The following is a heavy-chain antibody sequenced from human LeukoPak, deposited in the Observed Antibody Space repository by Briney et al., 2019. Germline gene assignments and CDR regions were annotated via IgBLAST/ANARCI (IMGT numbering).Heavy chain of an antibody. D-gene: IGHD2-2*01. J-gene: IGHJ4*02. Sequence: KSGGSLRLSCAASGFTFSDYYMSWIRQAPGKGLEWVSYISSSGSTIYYADSVKGRFTISRANAKNSLYLQMNSLRAEDTAVYYCARDSDVVPAYYFDYWGQGTLVTVSS. CDR2: ISSSGSTI. V-gene: IGHV3-11*04. CDR1: GFTFSDYY. CDR3: ARDSDVVPAYYFDY.